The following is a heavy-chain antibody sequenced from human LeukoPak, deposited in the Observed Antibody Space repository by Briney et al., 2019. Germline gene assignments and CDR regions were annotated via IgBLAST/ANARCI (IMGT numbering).Heavy chain of an antibody. CDR2: ISSSGSTI. CDR1: GFTFSDYY. J-gene: IGHJ4*02. Sequence: AGGSLRLSCAASGFTFSDYYISWIRQAPGKGLEWVSYISSSGSTIYYADSVKGRFTISRDNAKNSLYLQMNSLRAEDTAVYYCAREGSSGYYYDYWGQGTLVTVSS. D-gene: IGHD3-22*01. CDR3: AREGSSGYYYDY. V-gene: IGHV3-11*01.